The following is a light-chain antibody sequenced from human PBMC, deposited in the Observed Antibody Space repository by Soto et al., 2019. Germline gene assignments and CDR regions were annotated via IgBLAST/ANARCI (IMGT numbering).Light chain of an antibody. CDR3: SSYTSSSTPWV. Sequence: QSVLTQPPSASGSPGQSVTISCTGTFSDVGGYNYVSWYQQHPGKAPKLMIYEVSNRPSGVSNRFSGSKSGNTASLTISGLQAEDEADYYCSSYTSSSTPWVFGGGTKLTVL. J-gene: IGLJ3*02. CDR2: EVS. V-gene: IGLV2-14*01. CDR1: FSDVGGYNY.